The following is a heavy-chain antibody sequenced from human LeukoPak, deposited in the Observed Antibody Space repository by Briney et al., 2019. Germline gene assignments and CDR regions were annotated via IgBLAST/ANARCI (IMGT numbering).Heavy chain of an antibody. CDR3: ARYDGSYIDY. J-gene: IGHJ4*02. CDR2: INPSGGST. D-gene: IGHD1-26*01. Sequence: ASVKVSCKASGYTFTSYYMHWVRQAPGQGLEWMGIINPSGGSTSYAQKFQGRVTMTRDTSTSTVYMELSRLRSDDTAVYYCARYDGSYIDYWGQGTLVTVSS. CDR1: GYTFTSYY. V-gene: IGHV1-46*01.